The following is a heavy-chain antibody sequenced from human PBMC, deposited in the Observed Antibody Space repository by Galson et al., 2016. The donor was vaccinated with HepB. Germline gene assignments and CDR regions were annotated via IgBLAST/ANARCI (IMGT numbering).Heavy chain of an antibody. CDR2: ISGSGASV. J-gene: IGHJ6*02. Sequence: SLRLSCAASGFSFGSYALSWVRQAPGKGLEWVSVISGSGASVHHADSVKGRFTISRDKPKNTVYLQVNSLRAEDTAVYYCAKDRTPWSYYGSGRYPLRGMDVWGQGTTVTVSS. CDR1: GFSFGSYA. D-gene: IGHD3-10*01. V-gene: IGHV3-23*01. CDR3: AKDRTPWSYYGSGRYPLRGMDV.